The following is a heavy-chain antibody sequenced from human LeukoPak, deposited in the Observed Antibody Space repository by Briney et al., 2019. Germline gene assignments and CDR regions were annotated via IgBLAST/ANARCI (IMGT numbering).Heavy chain of an antibody. J-gene: IGHJ4*02. CDR3: ARSFIMVRGVIILGY. D-gene: IGHD3-10*01. Sequence: ASVKVSCKASGFTFTSYDINWVRQPTGQGLEWLLWMNPNSGNTGYAQKFQGRVTMTRNTSISTAYMELSSLRSEDTAVYYCARSFIMVRGVIILGYWGQGTLVTVSS. CDR2: MNPNSGNT. CDR1: GFTFTSYD. V-gene: IGHV1-8*01.